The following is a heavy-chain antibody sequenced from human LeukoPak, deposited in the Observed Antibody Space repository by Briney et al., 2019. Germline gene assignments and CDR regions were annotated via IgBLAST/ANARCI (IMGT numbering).Heavy chain of an antibody. CDR3: ARDWGCSSTSCYGIYWYFDL. CDR2: INPSGGST. Sequence: VASVKVSCKASGYTFTSYYMHWVRQAPGQGLEWMGIINPSGGSTSYAQKFQGRVTMTRDTSTSTVYMEPSSLRSEDTAVYYCARDWGCSSTSCYGIYWYFDLWGRGTLVTVSS. V-gene: IGHV1-46*01. J-gene: IGHJ2*01. D-gene: IGHD2-2*01. CDR1: GYTFTSYY.